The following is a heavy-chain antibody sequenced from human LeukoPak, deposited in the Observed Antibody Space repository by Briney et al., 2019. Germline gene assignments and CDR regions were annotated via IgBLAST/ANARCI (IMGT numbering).Heavy chain of an antibody. J-gene: IGHJ4*02. V-gene: IGHV3-7*01. Sequence: GGSLRLSCAASGFTFSSYWMSWVRQAPGKGLEWVANIKQDGSEKYYVDSVKGRFTISRDNAKNSLYLQMNSLRAEDTAVYYCARDHWDDNTRDAGGFDYWGQGTLVTVSS. CDR2: IKQDGSEK. CDR1: GFTFSSYW. D-gene: IGHD5-24*01. CDR3: ARDHWDDNTRDAGGFDY.